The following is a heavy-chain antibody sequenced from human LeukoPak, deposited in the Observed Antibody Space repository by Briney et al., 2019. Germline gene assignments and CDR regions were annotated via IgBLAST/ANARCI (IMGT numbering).Heavy chain of an antibody. CDR1: GYTFTSYG. D-gene: IGHD4-17*01. CDR3: ARGKNYGDPASFDY. V-gene: IGHV1-18*01. J-gene: IGHJ4*02. Sequence: ASVKVSCKASGYTFTSYGISWVRQAPGQGLEWMGWISAYNGNTNYAQKLQGRVTMATDTSTGTVYMEVRSLRSDDTAVYYCARGKNYGDPASFDYWGQGTLVTVSS. CDR2: ISAYNGNT.